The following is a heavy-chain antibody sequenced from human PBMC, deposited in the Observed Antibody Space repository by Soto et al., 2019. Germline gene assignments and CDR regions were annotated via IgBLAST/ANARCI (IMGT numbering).Heavy chain of an antibody. V-gene: IGHV3-15*01. J-gene: IGHJ4*02. D-gene: IGHD3-3*01. CDR3: TTDIPGMSFDFWSGYLIFDY. Sequence: GGSLRLSCAASGFTFSNAWMSWFRQAPGKGLEWVGRIKSKTDGGTTDYAAPVKGRFTISRDDSKNTLYLQMNSLKTEDTAVYYCTTDIPGMSFDFWSGYLIFDYWGQGTLVTVSS. CDR2: IKSKTDGGTT. CDR1: GFTFSNAW.